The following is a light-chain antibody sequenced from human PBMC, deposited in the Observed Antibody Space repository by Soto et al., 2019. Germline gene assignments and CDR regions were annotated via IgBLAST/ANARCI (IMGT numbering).Light chain of an antibody. V-gene: IGKV3-15*01. J-gene: IGKJ3*01. CDR3: QQYNNWPGYT. Sequence: EIVLTQSPGTLSVSPGERATLSCRASQSVRSNLAWYQQKPGQAPRLLIYDASTRATGISARFSGSGSGTEFTLTISSLQSEDFAVYYCQQYNNWPGYTFGPGTKVDIK. CDR1: QSVRSN. CDR2: DAS.